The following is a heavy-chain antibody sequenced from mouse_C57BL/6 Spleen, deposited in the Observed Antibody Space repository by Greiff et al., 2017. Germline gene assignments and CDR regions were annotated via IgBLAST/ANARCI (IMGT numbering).Heavy chain of an antibody. CDR2: IYPSDSET. CDR3: ARGGLYGYDGWAFFDY. D-gene: IGHD2-2*01. J-gene: IGHJ2*01. CDR1: CYTFTSYW. V-gene: IGHV1-61*01. Sequence: QVQLQQPGAELVRPGSSVKLSCKASCYTFTSYWMDWVKQRPGQGLEWIGNIYPSDSETHYNQQFKDKATLTVDNSSSTAYMQLSSLTSEDSAVYYCARGGLYGYDGWAFFDYWGQGTTLTVSS.